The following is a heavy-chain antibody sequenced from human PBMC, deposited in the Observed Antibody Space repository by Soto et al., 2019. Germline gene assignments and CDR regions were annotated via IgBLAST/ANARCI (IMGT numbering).Heavy chain of an antibody. J-gene: IGHJ5*02. CDR2: INHSGST. D-gene: IGHD2-15*01. Sequence: SETLSLTCAVYGGSFSGYYWSWIRQPPGKGLEWIGEINHSGSTNYNPSLKSRVTISVDTSKNQFSLKLSSVTAADTAVYYCARGRYSSNWFDPRGQGTLVTVS. CDR1: GGSFSGYY. V-gene: IGHV4-34*01. CDR3: ARGRYSSNWFDP.